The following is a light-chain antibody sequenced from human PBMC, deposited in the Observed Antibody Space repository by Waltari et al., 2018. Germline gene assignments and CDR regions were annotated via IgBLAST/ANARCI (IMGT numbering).Light chain of an antibody. CDR1: QSVNSW. V-gene: IGKV1-5*03. Sequence: DIHMNQSPSTLSASVGGRVTITFRATQSVNSWLAWYQQKPGKAPNLLIYKASSLESGVPSRFSGSGSGTEFTLTISSLQPDDFSTYYCQQYKNWPLTFGGGTKVEIK. J-gene: IGKJ4*01. CDR2: KAS. CDR3: QQYKNWPLT.